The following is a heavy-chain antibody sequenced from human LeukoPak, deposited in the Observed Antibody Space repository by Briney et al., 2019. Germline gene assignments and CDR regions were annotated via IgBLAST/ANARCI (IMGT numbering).Heavy chain of an antibody. CDR3: ARGSISVDIVVVPAAAQVGWFDP. D-gene: IGHD2-2*01. J-gene: IGHJ5*02. CDR2: INHSGST. V-gene: IGHV4-34*01. CDR1: GGSFSGYY. Sequence: PSETLSLTCAVYGGSFSGYYWSWIRQPPGKGLEWIGEINHSGSTNYNPSLKSRVTISVDTSKNQFSLKLSSVTAADTAVYYCARGSISVDIVVVPAAAQVGWFDPWGQGTLVTVSS.